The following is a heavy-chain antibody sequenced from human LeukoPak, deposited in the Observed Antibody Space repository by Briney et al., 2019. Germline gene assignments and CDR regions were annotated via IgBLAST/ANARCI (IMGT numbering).Heavy chain of an antibody. CDR1: GGTFSSYA. D-gene: IGHD3-16*01. CDR2: IIPIFGTA. J-gene: IGHJ4*02. V-gene: IGHV1-69*05. Sequence: ASVKVSCKASGGTFSSYAISWVRQAPGQGLEWMGGIIPIFGTANYAQKFQGRVTITTDESTSTAYMELSSLRSEDTAVYYCAKTPHDGAGATDYWGQGTLVTVSS. CDR3: AKTPHDGAGATDY.